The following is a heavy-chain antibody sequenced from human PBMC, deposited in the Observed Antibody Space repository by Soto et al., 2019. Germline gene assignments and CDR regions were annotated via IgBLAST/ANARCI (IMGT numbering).Heavy chain of an antibody. J-gene: IGHJ4*02. Sequence: GGSLRLSCAASGFTFSSYSMNWVRQAPGKGLEWVSSISSSSSYIYYADSVKGRFTISRDNAKNSLYLQMNSLRAEDTAVYYCAREARYYYDSSGYPKPFDYWGQGTLVTVSS. CDR2: ISSSSSYI. CDR3: AREARYYYDSSGYPKPFDY. D-gene: IGHD3-22*01. CDR1: GFTFSSYS. V-gene: IGHV3-21*01.